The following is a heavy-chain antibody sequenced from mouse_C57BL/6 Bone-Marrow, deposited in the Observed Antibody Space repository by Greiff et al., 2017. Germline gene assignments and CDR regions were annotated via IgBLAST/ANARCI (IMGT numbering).Heavy chain of an antibody. CDR3: TTCLSPFAY. V-gene: IGHV14-4*01. CDR2: IDPENGDT. CDR1: GFNIKDYY. J-gene: IGHJ3*01. Sequence: VQLQQSGAELVRPGASVKLSCTASGFNIKDYYMHWVKQRPEQGLEWIGWIDPENGDTEYASKFQGKATITADTSSNTAYLQLSSLTSEDTAVYYCTTCLSPFAYWGQGTLVTVSA.